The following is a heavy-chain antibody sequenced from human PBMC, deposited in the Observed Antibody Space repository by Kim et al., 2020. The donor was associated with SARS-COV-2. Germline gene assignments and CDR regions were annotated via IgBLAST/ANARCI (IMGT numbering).Heavy chain of an antibody. CDR1: GGSFSGYY. D-gene: IGHD1-26*01. CDR2: INHSGST. V-gene: IGHV4-34*01. Sequence: SETLSLTCAVYGGSFSGYYWSWIRQPPGKGLEWIGEINHSGSTNYNPSFKSRGTISVDTSKNQFSLKLSSVTAADTAVYYCARLYSGSYFPFNYYYGMDVWGQGTTVTVSS. CDR3: ARLYSGSYFPFNYYYGMDV. J-gene: IGHJ6*02.